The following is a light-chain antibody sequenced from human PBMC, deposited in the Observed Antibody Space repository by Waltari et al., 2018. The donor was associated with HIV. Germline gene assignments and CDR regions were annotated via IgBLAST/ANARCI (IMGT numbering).Light chain of an antibody. Sequence: LTQPRSVSGSPGQSVTISCSGASSDVGGYNYVSWYKQHPGKAPKVMMYEVNKRPSGVPDRFSGSKSGNTASLTISGLQAEDEADYYCCSYTGTYTFVFGGGTKLTVL. V-gene: IGLV2-11*01. CDR3: CSYTGTYTFV. J-gene: IGLJ2*01. CDR1: SSDVGGYNY. CDR2: EVN.